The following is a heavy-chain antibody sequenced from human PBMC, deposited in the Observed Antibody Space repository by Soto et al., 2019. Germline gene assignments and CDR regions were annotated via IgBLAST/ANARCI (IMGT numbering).Heavy chain of an antibody. D-gene: IGHD6-13*01. J-gene: IGHJ4*02. Sequence: QVQLVESGGGVVQPGRSLRLSCAASGFTFSSYGMHWVRQAPGKGLEWVAVIWYDGSNKYYADSVKGRFTISRDNSXNXXYLQMNSLRAEDTAVYYCARDEYVEASRSWYCFGYWGQGTLVTVSS. V-gene: IGHV3-33*01. CDR1: GFTFSSYG. CDR2: IWYDGSNK. CDR3: ARDEYVEASRSWYCFGY.